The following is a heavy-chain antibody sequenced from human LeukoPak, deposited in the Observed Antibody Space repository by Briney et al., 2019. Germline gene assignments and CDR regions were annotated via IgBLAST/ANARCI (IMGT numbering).Heavy chain of an antibody. CDR3: ASSPWTAAGLDY. J-gene: IGHJ4*02. CDR2: INHSGST. Sequence: PSETLSLTCAVYVGSSSGYYWSWIRQPPGKGLEWIGEINHSGSTNYNPSLKSRVTISVDTSKNQFSLKLSSVTAADTAVYYCASSPWTAAGLDYWGQGTLVTVSS. CDR1: VGSSSGYY. V-gene: IGHV4-34*01. D-gene: IGHD6-13*01.